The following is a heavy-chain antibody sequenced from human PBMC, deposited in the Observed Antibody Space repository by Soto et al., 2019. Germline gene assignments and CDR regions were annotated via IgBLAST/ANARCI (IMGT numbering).Heavy chain of an antibody. CDR1: GFTFDDYA. CDR2: ISWNSGRI. Sequence: EVQLVESGGGLVQPGRSLRLSCAASGFTFDDYAMHWVRQAPGKGLEWVSGISWNSGRIGYADSVKGRFTISRDNAKNSLYLQMNSLRAEDTALYYCAKDRFIVASCCLDYWGQGTLVTVSS. CDR3: AKDRFIVASCCLDY. V-gene: IGHV3-9*01. J-gene: IGHJ4*02. D-gene: IGHD2-2*01.